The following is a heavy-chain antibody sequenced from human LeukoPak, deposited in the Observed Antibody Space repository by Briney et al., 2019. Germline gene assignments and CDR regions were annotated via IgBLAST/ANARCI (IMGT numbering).Heavy chain of an antibody. CDR3: AREGPYDFWSGYMEGDYMDV. V-gene: IGHV1-18*01. J-gene: IGHJ6*03. Sequence: ASVKVSCKASGYTFTSYGISWVRQAPGQGLEWMGWISAYNGNTNYAQKLQGRVTMTTDTSTSTAYMELRSLRSDDTAVYYCAREGPYDFWSGYMEGDYMDVWGKGTTVTVSS. CDR2: ISAYNGNT. D-gene: IGHD3-3*01. CDR1: GYTFTSYG.